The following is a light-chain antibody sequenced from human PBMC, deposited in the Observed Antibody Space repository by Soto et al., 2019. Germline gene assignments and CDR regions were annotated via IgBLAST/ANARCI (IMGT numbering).Light chain of an antibody. CDR2: AAS. Sequence: DIQMTQSPSSLSTSVGDRVTITCRASQSISSYLNWYQQKPGKAPTLLIYAASVLQSGVPSRFSGSGSGTDFTLTISSLQPEDFATYYCQQIYSTPRTFGQGTKLEIK. CDR3: QQIYSTPRT. V-gene: IGKV1-39*01. CDR1: QSISSY. J-gene: IGKJ2*01.